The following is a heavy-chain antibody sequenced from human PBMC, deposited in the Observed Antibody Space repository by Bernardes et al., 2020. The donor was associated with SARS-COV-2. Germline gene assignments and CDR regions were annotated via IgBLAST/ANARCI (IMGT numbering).Heavy chain of an antibody. CDR1: RYDSPTYW. V-gene: IGHV5-51*01. CDR3: ARQSTSSAEGFFDY. CDR2: IYPGNSDA. Sequence: VSPKLSTNGFRYDSPTYWIGWVLPMPGRGLEWMGIIYPGNSDARYSPSFQGQVTISVDKSVSATHLQWSSLKASDTAMYYCARQSTSSAEGFFDYWGQGSLVIVSS. J-gene: IGHJ4*02. D-gene: IGHD2-2*01.